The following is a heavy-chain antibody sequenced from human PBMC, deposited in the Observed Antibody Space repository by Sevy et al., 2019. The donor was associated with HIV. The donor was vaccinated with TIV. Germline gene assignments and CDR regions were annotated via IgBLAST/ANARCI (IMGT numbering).Heavy chain of an antibody. CDR1: GFTFSKYS. V-gene: IGHV3-23*01. CDR2: FSFGCGKI. J-gene: IGHJ4*02. CDR3: AREGCTKPHDY. D-gene: IGHD2-8*01. Sequence: GGSLRLSCADSGFTFSKYSMSWIRQTPGKGLEWVSTFSFGCGKINYAHSVKGRFTISRDDSRNTFYLQMNSLRAEDTAIYYCAREGCTKPHDYWGQGTVVTVSS.